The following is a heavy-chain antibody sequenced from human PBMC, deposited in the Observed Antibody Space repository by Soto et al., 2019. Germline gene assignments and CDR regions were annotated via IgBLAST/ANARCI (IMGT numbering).Heavy chain of an antibody. V-gene: IGHV4-59*01. CDR1: GGSISSYY. CDR3: ARAGSTWRYFFDY. D-gene: IGHD6-13*01. CDR2: VYYSGTT. Sequence: QVQLQESGPGLVKPSETLSLTCTVSGGSISSYYWTWIRQPPGKGLEWVGYVYYSGTTYYNPSLQSRVTISVDTSKNQFSLKVKSVTAAETAIHYCARAGSTWRYFFDYWGQGSLVTVSS. J-gene: IGHJ4*02.